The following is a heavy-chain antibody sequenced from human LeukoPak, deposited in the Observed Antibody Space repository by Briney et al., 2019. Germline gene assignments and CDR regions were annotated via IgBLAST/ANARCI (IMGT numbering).Heavy chain of an antibody. CDR3: AKTIEKYCSSTSCYVFGY. J-gene: IGHJ4*02. V-gene: IGHV3-30*02. CDR2: IRHDGSNK. D-gene: IGHD2-2*01. CDR1: GFTFSSYG. Sequence: GGSLRLSCAASGFTFSSYGMHWVRQAPGKGLEWVAFIRHDGSNKYYADSVKGRFTISRDNSKNTLYLQMNSLRAEDTAVYYCAKTIEKYCSSTSCYVFGYWGQGTLVTVSS.